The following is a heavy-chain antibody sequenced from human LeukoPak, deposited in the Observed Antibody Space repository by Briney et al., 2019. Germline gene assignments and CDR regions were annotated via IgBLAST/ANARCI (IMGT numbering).Heavy chain of an antibody. Sequence: SETLSLTCAIYGGSFSGYYWSWIRQPPGKGLEWIGEINHSGSTNYNPSLKSRVTISVDTSKNQFSLKLSSVTAADTAVYYCARGGRWWLLRVWFDPWGQGTLVTVSS. CDR1: GGSFSGYY. CDR2: INHSGST. V-gene: IGHV4-34*01. D-gene: IGHD2-15*01. CDR3: ARGGRWWLLRVWFDP. J-gene: IGHJ5*02.